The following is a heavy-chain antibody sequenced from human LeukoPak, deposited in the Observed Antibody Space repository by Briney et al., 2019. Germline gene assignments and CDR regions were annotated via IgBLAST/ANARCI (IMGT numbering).Heavy chain of an antibody. CDR3: ASLGGYQNGNFDF. J-gene: IGHJ4*02. Sequence: SETLSLTCAVAGDSISTGNHWGWIRQSPEKGLEWIGSIHYSGSTLYNPSLKSRVTISIDTSKNQFSLRLNSVTAADTAVYYCASLGGYQNGNFDFWGQGTLVTVSS. D-gene: IGHD3-16*01. CDR1: GDSISTGNH. CDR2: IHYSGST. V-gene: IGHV4-38-2*01.